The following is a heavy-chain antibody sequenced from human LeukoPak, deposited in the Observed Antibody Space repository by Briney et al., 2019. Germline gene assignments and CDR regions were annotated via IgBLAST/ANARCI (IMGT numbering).Heavy chain of an antibody. V-gene: IGHV3-20*04. CDR2: INWNGGST. J-gene: IGHJ4*02. Sequence: PGGSLRLSCAASGFTFDDYGMSWVRQAPRKGLEWVSGINWNGGSTGYADSVKGRFTISRDNAKNSLYLQMNSLRAEDTALYYCARGGRYYYDSSGYFPFDYWGQGTLVTVSS. CDR1: GFTFDDYG. D-gene: IGHD3-22*01. CDR3: ARGGRYYYDSSGYFPFDY.